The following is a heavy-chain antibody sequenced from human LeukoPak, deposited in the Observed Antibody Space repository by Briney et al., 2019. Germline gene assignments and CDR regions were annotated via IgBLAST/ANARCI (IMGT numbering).Heavy chain of an antibody. J-gene: IGHJ4*02. Sequence: ASVKVFCKASGYTFTSYYMHWVRQAPGQGLEWMGIINPSGGSTSYAQKFQRRVTMTRDTSTSTDYMELSSLRSEDTAVYYCARDLGYEGNDYRGQGTLVTVSS. CDR2: INPSGGST. CDR1: GYTFTSYY. V-gene: IGHV1-46*01. D-gene: IGHD5-18*01. CDR3: ARDLGYEGNDY.